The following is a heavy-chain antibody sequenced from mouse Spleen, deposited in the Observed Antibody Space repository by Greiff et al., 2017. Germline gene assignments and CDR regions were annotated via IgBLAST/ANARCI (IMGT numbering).Heavy chain of an antibody. CDR1: GFSLSTSGMG. V-gene: IGHV8-12*01. J-gene: IGHJ2*01. Sequence: QVTLKVCGPGILQSSQTLSLTCSFSGFSLSTSGMGVSWIRQPSGKGLEWLAHIYWDDDKRYNPSLKSRLTISKDTSRNQVFLKITSVDTADTATYYCARIGYDYDGLFDYWGQGTTLTVSS. D-gene: IGHD2-4*01. CDR3: ARIGYDYDGLFDY. CDR2: IYWDDDK.